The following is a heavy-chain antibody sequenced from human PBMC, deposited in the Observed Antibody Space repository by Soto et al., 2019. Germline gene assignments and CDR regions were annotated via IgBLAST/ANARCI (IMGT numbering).Heavy chain of an antibody. CDR3: TKGDSSGYFDPSAGYSTPDH. CDR1: GCIFKDFA. J-gene: IGHJ5*02. D-gene: IGHD2-15*01. CDR2: ITTSDDIT. V-gene: IGHV3-23*01. Sequence: EVQLFESGGGLVEPGESLRLSCAAYGCIFKDFAMSWVRQAPGKGLEWVSTITTSDDITYSADSVRGRFTISRDNSANTLFLQMSSLRGDDTATYYCTKGDSSGYFDPSAGYSTPDHWGQGTLVTVSS.